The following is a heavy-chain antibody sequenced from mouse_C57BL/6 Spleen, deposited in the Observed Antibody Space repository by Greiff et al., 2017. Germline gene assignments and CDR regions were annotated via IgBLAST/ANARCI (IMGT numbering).Heavy chain of an antibody. D-gene: IGHD1-1*02. CDR2: IDPSDSYT. Sequence: QVHVKQPGAELVMPGASVKLSCKASGYTFTSYWMHWVKQRPGQGLEWIGEIDPSDSYTNYNQKFKGKSTLTVDKSSSTAYMQLSSLTSEDSAVYYCARSGGPVYAMDYWGQGTSVTVSS. CDR3: ARSGGPVYAMDY. V-gene: IGHV1-69*01. J-gene: IGHJ4*01. CDR1: GYTFTSYW.